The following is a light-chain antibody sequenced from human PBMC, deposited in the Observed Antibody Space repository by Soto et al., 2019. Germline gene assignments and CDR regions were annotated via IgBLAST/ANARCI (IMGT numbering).Light chain of an antibody. V-gene: IGLV2-11*01. CDR1: SSDVGGYNY. J-gene: IGLJ3*02. CDR2: DVS. Sequence: QSALTQPRSVSGSPGQSVTISCTGTSSDVGGYNYVSWYQQHPGKAPKVMIYDVSKRPSGVPDRFSGSKSGNTASLTISGLPAEDEADYYCSSYTGTYTWVFGGGTKLTVL. CDR3: SSYTGTYTWV.